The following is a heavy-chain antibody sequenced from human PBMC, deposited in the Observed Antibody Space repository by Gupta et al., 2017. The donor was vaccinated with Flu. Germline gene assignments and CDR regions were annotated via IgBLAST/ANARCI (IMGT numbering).Heavy chain of an antibody. Sequence: GQGLEWVAVMWFDESHKYYGDSVKGRFTISRDNSENTLYLQLNSLRVEDTGVYYCAREKGYCDSITCSYYYDYWGQGTLVTVSS. V-gene: IGHV3-33*01. CDR3: AREKGYCDSITCSYYYDY. J-gene: IGHJ4*02. D-gene: IGHD2-2*01. CDR2: MWFDESHK.